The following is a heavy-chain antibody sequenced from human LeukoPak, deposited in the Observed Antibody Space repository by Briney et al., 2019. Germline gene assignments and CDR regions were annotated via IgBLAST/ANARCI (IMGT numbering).Heavy chain of an antibody. CDR3: ARDTGNYYGSGNPSNPRSGFDP. Sequence: GGSLRLSCAASGFTVSSNYMSWVRQAPGKGLEWVSSISYSSNYMYYADSVKGRFTISRDNAKNSLYLQMNSLRAEDTAVYYCARDTGNYYGSGNPSNPRSGFDPWGQGTLVTVSS. CDR2: ISYSSNYM. D-gene: IGHD3-10*01. V-gene: IGHV3-21*01. CDR1: GFTVSSNY. J-gene: IGHJ5*02.